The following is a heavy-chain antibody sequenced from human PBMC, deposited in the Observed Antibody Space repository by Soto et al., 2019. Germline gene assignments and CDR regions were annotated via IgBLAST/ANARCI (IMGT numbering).Heavy chain of an antibody. CDR2: ISWNSGNI. J-gene: IGHJ4*02. Sequence: EVQVVEWGGGLEQPGRSLRLSCAASGFSFDDYAMHWVRQAPGKGLEWVSCISWNSGNIVYSDSVKGRFTISRDNAKNSLSLQMNSLRAEDTALYSCTKGSSTSCFSPLDHWGQGTRVTVSS. CDR1: GFSFDDYA. V-gene: IGHV3-9*01. CDR3: TKGSSTSCFSPLDH. D-gene: IGHD2-2*01.